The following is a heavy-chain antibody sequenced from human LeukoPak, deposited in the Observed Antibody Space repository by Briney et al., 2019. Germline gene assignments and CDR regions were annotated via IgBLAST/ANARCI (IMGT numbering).Heavy chain of an antibody. CDR3: AKVPPYYDFWSGYYLNY. J-gene: IGHJ4*02. Sequence: GGSLRLSCAASGFTFSSYAMSWVRQAPGKGLEWVSAISGSGGSTYYADSVKGRFTISRDNSKNTLYLQMNSLRAEDTAVYYCAKVPPYYDFWSGYYLNYWGQGTLVTVSS. CDR2: ISGSGGST. D-gene: IGHD3-3*01. CDR1: GFTFSSYA. V-gene: IGHV3-23*01.